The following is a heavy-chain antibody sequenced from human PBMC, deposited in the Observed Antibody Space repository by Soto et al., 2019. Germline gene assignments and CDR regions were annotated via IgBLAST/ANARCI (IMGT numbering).Heavy chain of an antibody. Sequence: GALRLTCAASGFTLSSYALSWVLQAPLKALEWVSAMSGMGGSTYYSDSVKGRFTICRDNSKNMLYLQMNSLRAEDTAVYYCAKSIAARRWLYYYYGMDVWGQGTTVTV. CDR2: MSGMGGST. D-gene: IGHD6-6*01. CDR3: AKSIAARRWLYYYYGMDV. CDR1: GFTLSSYA. J-gene: IGHJ6*02. V-gene: IGHV3-23*01.